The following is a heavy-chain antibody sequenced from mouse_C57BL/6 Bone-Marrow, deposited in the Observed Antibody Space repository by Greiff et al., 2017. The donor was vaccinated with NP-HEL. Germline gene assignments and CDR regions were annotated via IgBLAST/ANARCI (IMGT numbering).Heavy chain of an antibody. Sequence: VQLQQPGAELVRPGASVTLSCKASGYTFTDYEMHWVKQTPVHGLAWIGAIDPETGGTAYNQKFKGKAILTADKSSSTAYMELRSLTSEDSGVNYCTRAQSTSAMDYWGQFTSFIFSS. CDR2: IDPETGGT. CDR1: GYTFTDYE. D-gene: IGHD3-2*02. J-gene: IGHJ4*01. V-gene: IGHV1-15*01. CDR3: TRAQSTSAMDY.